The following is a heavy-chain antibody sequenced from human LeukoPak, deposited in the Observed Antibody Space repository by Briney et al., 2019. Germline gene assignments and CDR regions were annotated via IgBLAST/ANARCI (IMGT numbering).Heavy chain of an antibody. CDR3: ASDWGLDY. V-gene: IGHV3-21*01. CDR2: ISSSSSYI. Sequence: GGSLRLSCAASGFTFSSYSMNWVRQAPGKGLECVSSISSSSSYIYYADSVKGRFTIARDNAKNSLYLQMNSLRADDTAVYYCASDWGLDYWGQGTLVTVSS. D-gene: IGHD3-16*01. CDR1: GFTFSSYS. J-gene: IGHJ4*02.